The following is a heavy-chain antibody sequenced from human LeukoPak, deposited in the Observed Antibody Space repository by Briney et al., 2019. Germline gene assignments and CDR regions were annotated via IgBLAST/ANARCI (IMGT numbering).Heavy chain of an antibody. V-gene: IGHV4-38-2*02. CDR1: GYSISSGYY. J-gene: IGHJ4*02. CDR3: ARAYYYDSSGYYYPYYFDY. CDR2: IYHSGST. Sequence: SETLSLTCTVSGYSISSGYYWGWIRQPPGKGLEWIGSIYHSGSTYYNPSLKSRVTISVDTSKNQFSLKLSSVTAADTAVYYCARAYYYDSSGYYYPYYFDYWGQGTLVTVSS. D-gene: IGHD3-22*01.